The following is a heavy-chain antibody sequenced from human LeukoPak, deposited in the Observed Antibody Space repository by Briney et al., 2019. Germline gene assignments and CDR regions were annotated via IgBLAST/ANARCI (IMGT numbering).Heavy chain of an antibody. D-gene: IGHD6-6*01. CDR2: IIPIFGTA. CDR3: ARRLPSIAPHRGGAFDI. J-gene: IGHJ3*02. Sequence: GSSVKVSCKASGGTFSSYAISWVRQAPGQGLEWMGGIIPIFGTANYAQKFQGRVTITADESTSTAYMELSSLRSEDTAVYYCARRLPSIAPHRGGAFDIWGQGTMVTASS. V-gene: IGHV1-69*01. CDR1: GGTFSSYA.